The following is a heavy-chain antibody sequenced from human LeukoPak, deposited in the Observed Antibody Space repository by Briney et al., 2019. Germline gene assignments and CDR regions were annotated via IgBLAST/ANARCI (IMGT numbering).Heavy chain of an antibody. Sequence: ASVKVSCKASGGTFSSYAISRVRQAPGQGLEWMGGIIPIFGTANYAQKFQGRVTITTDESTSTAYMELSSLRSEDTAVYYCARMFGRYYDSSGYVSEGFSYYFDYWGQGTLVTVSS. V-gene: IGHV1-69*05. CDR1: GGTFSSYA. CDR2: IIPIFGTA. CDR3: ARMFGRYYDSSGYVSEGFSYYFDY. J-gene: IGHJ4*02. D-gene: IGHD3-22*01.